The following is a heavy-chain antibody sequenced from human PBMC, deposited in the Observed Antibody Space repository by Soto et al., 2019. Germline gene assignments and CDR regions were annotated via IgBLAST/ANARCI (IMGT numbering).Heavy chain of an antibody. CDR3: ARAGDYGDYVDRCFDY. Sequence: QVQLQESGPGLVKPSGTLSLTCAVSSGSISSSNWWSWVRQPPGKGLEWIGEISHSGSTNYNPSLKIRVTISVDKSKNQFSLKLSSVTAADTAVYYCARAGDYGDYVDRCFDYWGQGTLVTVSS. CDR1: SGSISSSNW. J-gene: IGHJ4*02. D-gene: IGHD4-17*01. V-gene: IGHV4-4*02. CDR2: ISHSGST.